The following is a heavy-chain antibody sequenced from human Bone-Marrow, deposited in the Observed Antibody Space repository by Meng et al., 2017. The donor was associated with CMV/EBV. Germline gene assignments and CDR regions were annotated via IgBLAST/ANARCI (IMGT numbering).Heavy chain of an antibody. J-gene: IGHJ4*02. CDR1: GFTFSSYG. CDR3: ARSDYGVLFDY. D-gene: IGHD4-17*01. V-gene: IGHV3-33*01. Sequence: GESLRLSCAASGFTFSSYGMHWVRQAPGKGLEWVAVIWYDGSNKYYADSVKGRFTISRDNSKNTLYLQMNSLRAEDTAVYYCARSDYGVLFDYWGQGTLVTVSS. CDR2: IWYDGSNK.